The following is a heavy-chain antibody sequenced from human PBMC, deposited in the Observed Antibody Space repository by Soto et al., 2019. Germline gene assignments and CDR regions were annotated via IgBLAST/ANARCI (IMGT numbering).Heavy chain of an antibody. CDR1: GGTFSSYT. CDR3: ARAPKTYYGSGSSWFDP. D-gene: IGHD3-10*01. Sequence: AASVKVSCKASGGTFSSYTISWVRQAPGQGLEWMGRIIPILGIANYAQKFQGRVTITADKSTSTAYMELSSLRSEDTAVYYCARAPKTYYGSGSSWFDPWGQGTLVTVPS. CDR2: IIPILGIA. V-gene: IGHV1-69*02. J-gene: IGHJ5*02.